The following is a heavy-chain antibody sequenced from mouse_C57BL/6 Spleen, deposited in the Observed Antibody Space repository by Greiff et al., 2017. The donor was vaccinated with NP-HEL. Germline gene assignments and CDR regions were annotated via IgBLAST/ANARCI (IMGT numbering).Heavy chain of an antibody. CDR2: INPGSGGT. CDR3: ARDSNYPDY. V-gene: IGHV1-54*01. J-gene: IGHJ2*01. D-gene: IGHD2-5*01. Sequence: QVLLQQSGAELVRPGTSVKVSCKASGYAFTNYLIEWVKQRPGQGLEWIGVINPGSGGTNYNEKFKGKATLTADKSSSTAYMQLSSLTSEDSAVYFCARDSNYPDYWGQGTTLTVSS. CDR1: GYAFTNYL.